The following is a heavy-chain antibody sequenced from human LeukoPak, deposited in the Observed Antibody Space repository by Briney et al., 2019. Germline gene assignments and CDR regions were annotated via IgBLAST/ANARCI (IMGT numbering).Heavy chain of an antibody. V-gene: IGHV3-30*03. CDR1: GFIFSSYG. D-gene: IGHD4-23*01. CDR3: ARDSPDYGGKGFDY. J-gene: IGHJ4*02. CDR2: ISYDGGNK. Sequence: GGSLRLSCAASGFIFSSYGMHWVRQAPGKGLERVAVISYDGGNKYYADSVKGRFTISRDNSKNTLYLQMSSLRAEDTAIYYCARDSPDYGGKGFDYWGQGTLVTVSS.